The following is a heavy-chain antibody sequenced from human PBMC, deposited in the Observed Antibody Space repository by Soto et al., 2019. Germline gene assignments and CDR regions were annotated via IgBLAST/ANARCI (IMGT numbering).Heavy chain of an antibody. J-gene: IGHJ6*02. Sequence: SVKVSCKASGGTFSSYAISWVRQAPGQGLEWMGGIIPIFGTANYAQKFQGRVTITADESTSTAYMELSSLRSEDTAVYYYASAYCGGDCYSADYYYYYGMDVWGQGTTVTVSS. V-gene: IGHV1-69*13. D-gene: IGHD2-21*02. CDR3: ASAYCGGDCYSADYYYYYGMDV. CDR2: IIPIFGTA. CDR1: GGTFSSYA.